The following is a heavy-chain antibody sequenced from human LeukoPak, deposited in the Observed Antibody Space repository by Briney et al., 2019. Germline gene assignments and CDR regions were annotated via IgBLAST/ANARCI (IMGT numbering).Heavy chain of an antibody. CDR1: GGSISSSSYY. J-gene: IGHJ6*03. CDR3: ASVGYYGSGSYYMDV. CDR2: IYHSGST. D-gene: IGHD3-10*01. V-gene: IGHV4-39*07. Sequence: SETLSLTCTVSGGSISSSSYYWGWIRQPAGKGLEWIGSIYHSGSTYYNPSLKSRVTISVDTSKNQFSLKLSSVTAADTAVYYCASVGYYGSGSYYMDVWGKGTTVTVSS.